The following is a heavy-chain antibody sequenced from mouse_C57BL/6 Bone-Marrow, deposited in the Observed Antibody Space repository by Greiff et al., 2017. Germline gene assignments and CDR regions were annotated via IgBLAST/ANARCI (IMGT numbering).Heavy chain of an antibody. CDR3: TREYGNFFDY. CDR2: IYPGNSDT. V-gene: IGHV1-5*01. Sequence: VQLQQSGTVLARPGASVKMSCKTSGYTFTSYWMHWVKQRPGKGLEWIGAIYPGNSDTSYNQKFKGKAKLTSVTSASTAYMELSSLTNEDSAVYYCTREYGNFFDYWGQGTTLTVSS. J-gene: IGHJ2*01. D-gene: IGHD2-10*02. CDR1: GYTFTSYW.